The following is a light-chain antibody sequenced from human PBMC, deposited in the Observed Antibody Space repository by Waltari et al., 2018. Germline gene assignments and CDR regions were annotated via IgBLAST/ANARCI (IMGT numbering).Light chain of an antibody. CDR1: NSDIGSYSY. CDR2: DLT. CDR3: SSYTGRGTVI. V-gene: IGLV2-14*01. J-gene: IGLJ2*01. Sequence: QSVLTQPASVSGSPGQPITISCTGTNSDIGSYSYVSWYQQYPGKAPQLIIYDLTERPSGVSTRFSGSKSGNTASLTISGLQADDEADYFCSSYTGRGTVIFGRGTMVTVL.